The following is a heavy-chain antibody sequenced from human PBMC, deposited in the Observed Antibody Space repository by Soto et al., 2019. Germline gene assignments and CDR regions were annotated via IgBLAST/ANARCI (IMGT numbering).Heavy chain of an antibody. D-gene: IGHD1-26*01. CDR2: IIPIFGTA. J-gene: IGHJ6*02. Sequence: SVKVSCKASGGTFSSYAISWVRQAPGQGLEWMGGIIPIFGTANYAQKFQGRVTITADESTSTAHMELSSLRSEDTAVYYCATTRSYDYYYGMDVWGQGTTVTVSS. CDR3: ATTRSYDYYYGMDV. V-gene: IGHV1-69*13. CDR1: GGTFSSYA.